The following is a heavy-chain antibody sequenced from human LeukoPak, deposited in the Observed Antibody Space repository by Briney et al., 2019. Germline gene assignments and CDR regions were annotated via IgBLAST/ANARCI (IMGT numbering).Heavy chain of an antibody. CDR1: GGSISSXXX. D-gene: IGHD1-26*01. V-gene: IGHV4-4*02. J-gene: IGHJ4*02. CDR2: IYHSXXT. CDR3: ARDGGYNGSLDYFDY. Sequence: GTXXLTCAVSGGSISSXXXXXWVRQPPXXXXXXXXXIYHSXXTXXNPSLXXXXXXXXDKSKNQFSLKLXXVTXADXAVYYCARDGGYNGSLDYFDYWGQGTLVTVSS.